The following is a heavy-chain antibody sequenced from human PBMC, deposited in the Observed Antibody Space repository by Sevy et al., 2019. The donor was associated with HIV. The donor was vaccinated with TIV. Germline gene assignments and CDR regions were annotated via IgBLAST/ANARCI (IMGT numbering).Heavy chain of an antibody. CDR3: ARETTLRHTNARPAGTGY. D-gene: IGHD6-13*01. CDR1: GYTFTGYY. CDR2: INPNSGGT. Sequence: ASVKVSCMASGYTFTGYYMHWVRQAPGQGLEWMGWINPNSGGTNYAQKFQGRVTMTRDTSISTAYMELSRLRSDDTAVYYCARETTLRHTNARPAGTGYWGQGTLVTVSS. V-gene: IGHV1-2*02. J-gene: IGHJ4*02.